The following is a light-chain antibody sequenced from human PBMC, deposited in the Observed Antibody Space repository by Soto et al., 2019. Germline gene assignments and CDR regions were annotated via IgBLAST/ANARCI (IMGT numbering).Light chain of an antibody. CDR2: AAS. J-gene: IGKJ1*01. CDR3: LHHNEFWWT. Sequence: DIQMSQSPSSPSASVGDRVTITCPASQGIGDALGWYQQNPGEAPKRLIYAASTLHNGLPSRFGASGSGTAFSLTTSSLQPEDLATYYCLHHNEFWWTYGQGTKVEIK. V-gene: IGKV1-17*01. CDR1: QGIGDA.